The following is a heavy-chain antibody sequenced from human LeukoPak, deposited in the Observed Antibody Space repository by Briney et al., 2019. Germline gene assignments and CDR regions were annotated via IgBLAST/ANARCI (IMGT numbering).Heavy chain of an antibody. D-gene: IGHD3-3*02. Sequence: GSVKVSCKASGYTFSDFYIHWVRQAPGQGLEYVGWITPKSGDTYSPQRFQGRVTMTRDASISTAYMELSRLRSDDTAVYFCARVRLADERAWAYWGQGTLVTVSS. CDR3: ARVRLADERAWAY. V-gene: IGHV1-2*02. CDR2: ITPKSGDT. J-gene: IGHJ4*02. CDR1: GYTFSDFY.